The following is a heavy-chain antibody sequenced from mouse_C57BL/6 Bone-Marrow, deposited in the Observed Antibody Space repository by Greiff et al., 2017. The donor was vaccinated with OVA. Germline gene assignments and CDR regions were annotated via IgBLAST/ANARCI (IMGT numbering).Heavy chain of an antibody. J-gene: IGHJ2*01. D-gene: IGHD2-3*01. CDR2: IDPSDSYT. CDR1: GYTFTSYW. Sequence: QVQLQQPGAELVKPGASVKLSCKASGYTFTSYWMQWVKQRPGQGLEWIGEIDPSDSYTNYNQKFKGKATLTVDTSSSTAYMQLSSLTSEDSAVYYCASEDDGYYVDYFDYWGQGTTLTVSS. CDR3: ASEDDGYYVDYFDY. V-gene: IGHV1-50*01.